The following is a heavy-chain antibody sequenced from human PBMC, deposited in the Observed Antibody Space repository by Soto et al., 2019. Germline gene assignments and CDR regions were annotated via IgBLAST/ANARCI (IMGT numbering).Heavy chain of an antibody. CDR3: ARGNWGSAAS. J-gene: IGHJ5*02. CDR1: GGSFSGYH. CDR2: INRGGST. V-gene: IGHV4-34*01. D-gene: IGHD7-27*01. Sequence: QVQLQQWGAGLLKPSETLSLTCAVSGGSFSGYHWSWIRQPPGKGLEWIGEINRGGSTNYNPSLMSRVTISLDMSKIQFSLNLTSVTAAPTAFDYCARGNWGSAASWGQGSLVTVSS.